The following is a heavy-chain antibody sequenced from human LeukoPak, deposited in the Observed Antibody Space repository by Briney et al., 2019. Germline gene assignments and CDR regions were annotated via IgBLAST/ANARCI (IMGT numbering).Heavy chain of an antibody. D-gene: IGHD6-19*01. V-gene: IGHV4-39*07. J-gene: IGHJ6*03. CDR2: IYYSGST. CDR3: ARDTTGYSSGWYYYMDV. Sequence: SETLSLTCTVSGGSISSSSYYWGWIRQPPGKGLEWIGSIYYSGSTYYNPSLKSRVTISVDTSKNQFSLKLSSVTAADTAVYYCARDTTGYSSGWYYYMDVWGKGTTVTVSS. CDR1: GGSISSSSYY.